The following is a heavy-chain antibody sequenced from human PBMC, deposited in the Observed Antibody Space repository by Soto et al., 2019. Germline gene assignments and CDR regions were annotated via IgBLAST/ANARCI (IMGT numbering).Heavy chain of an antibody. CDR1: GYSFTSYW. CDR3: ATSSYYGGKPRFDY. V-gene: IGHV5-51*01. J-gene: IGHJ4*02. CDR2: IYPGDSDT. Sequence: RGESLKISCKGSGYSFTSYWIGWVRQMPVKGLEWMGIIYPGDSDTRYSPSFQGQVTISADKSISTAYLQWSSLKASDTAMYYCATSSYYGGKPRFDYWAQGTLVTVSS. D-gene: IGHD4-17*01.